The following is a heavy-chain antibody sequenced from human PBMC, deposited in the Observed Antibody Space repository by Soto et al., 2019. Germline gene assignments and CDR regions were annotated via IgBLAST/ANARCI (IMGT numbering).Heavy chain of an antibody. J-gene: IGHJ4*02. CDR1: GFTFSAYY. D-gene: IGHD6-13*01. Sequence: QVQLVESGGGLVKPGGSLRLSCAASGFTFSAYYMSWIRQAPGKGLEWVSYISSSSSYTNYADSVKGRFTISRDNAKNSLYLQMNSLRAEDTAVYYCARDETSSSDSFDYWGQGTLVTVSS. CDR2: ISSSSSYT. V-gene: IGHV3-11*06. CDR3: ARDETSSSDSFDY.